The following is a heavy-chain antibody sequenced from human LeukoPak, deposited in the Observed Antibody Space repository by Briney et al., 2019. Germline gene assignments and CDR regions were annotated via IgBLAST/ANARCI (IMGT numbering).Heavy chain of an antibody. V-gene: IGHV1-46*01. Sequence: ASVKVSCKTSGYTFTSYYMHWVRQAPGQGLEWMGIINPSGGSTSYAQKFQGRVTMTRDTSTSTVYMELSSLRSEDTAVYYCARVAGMATFLRYWGQGTLVTVSS. D-gene: IGHD5-24*01. J-gene: IGHJ4*02. CDR1: GYTFTSYY. CDR2: INPSGGST. CDR3: ARVAGMATFLRY.